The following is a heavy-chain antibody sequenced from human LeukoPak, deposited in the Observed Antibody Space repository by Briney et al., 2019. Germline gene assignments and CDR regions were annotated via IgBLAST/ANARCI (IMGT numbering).Heavy chain of an antibody. V-gene: IGHV3-23*01. D-gene: IGHD6-19*01. CDR3: AKSDSSGWFFDY. CDR2: ISGSGGST. J-gene: IGHJ4*02. CDR1: GFTFSSYA. Sequence: GGSLRLSCAASGFTFSSYAMSWVRQAPGKGLEGVSAISGSGGSTYYADSVKGRFTISRDNSKNTLYLQMNSLRAEDTAVYYCAKSDSSGWFFDYWGQGTLVTVFS.